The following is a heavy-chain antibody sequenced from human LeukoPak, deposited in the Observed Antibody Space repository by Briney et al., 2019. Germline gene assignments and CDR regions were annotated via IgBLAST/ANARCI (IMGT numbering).Heavy chain of an antibody. Sequence: GGSLRLSCAASGFTFSSYAMSWVRQAPGKGLEWVSAISGSGGSTYYADSVKGRFTISRDNSKNTLYLQMNSLGAEDTAVYYCAKAVAGTLYFDYWGQGTLVTVSS. J-gene: IGHJ4*02. V-gene: IGHV3-23*01. CDR1: GFTFSSYA. CDR3: AKAVAGTLYFDY. D-gene: IGHD6-19*01. CDR2: ISGSGGST.